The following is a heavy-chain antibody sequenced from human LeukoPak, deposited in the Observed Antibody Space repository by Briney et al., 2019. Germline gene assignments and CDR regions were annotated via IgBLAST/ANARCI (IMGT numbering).Heavy chain of an antibody. V-gene: IGHV3-21*01. Sequence: GGSLRLSCAASGFTFSSYSMNWVRQAPGKGLEWVSSISSSSSYIYYADSVKGRFTISRDNAKNSLYLQMNSLRAEDTAVYYCARDNIQFGTGDAFDIWGQGTMVTVSS. CDR3: ARDNIQFGTGDAFDI. CDR1: GFTFSSYS. D-gene: IGHD3-10*01. CDR2: ISSSSSYI. J-gene: IGHJ3*02.